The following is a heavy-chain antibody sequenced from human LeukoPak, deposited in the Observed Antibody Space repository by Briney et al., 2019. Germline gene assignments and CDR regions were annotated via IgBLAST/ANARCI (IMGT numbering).Heavy chain of an antibody. D-gene: IGHD3-3*01. V-gene: IGHV4-34*01. CDR1: GGSFSGYY. CDR2: INHSWST. J-gene: IGHJ4*02. CDR3: ARGLSKYSDFWSGSHRGLGEYYFDS. Sequence: SETLSLTCAVYGGSFSGYYWSWIRQPPGKGLEWRGEINHSWSTNYNPSLKSRVTIPVDPAKKQFPLKLRSATAADTAVYYCARGLSKYSDFWSGSHRGLGEYYFDSWGQGTLVTVSS.